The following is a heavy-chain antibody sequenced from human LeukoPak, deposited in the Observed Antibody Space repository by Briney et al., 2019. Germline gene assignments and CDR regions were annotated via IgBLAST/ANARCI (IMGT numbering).Heavy chain of an antibody. CDR1: GYTFTTHY. V-gene: IGHV1-46*01. CDR2: MNPTTGAA. J-gene: IGHJ3*02. D-gene: IGHD5-24*01. CDR3: VRVRDGYNDAYDI. Sequence: ASVKVSCKASGYTFTTHYMHGVRQAPGQGLEWVGVMNPTTGAATYGENFQARVTMTRDTSTSTVYMELSSLKSEDTAVYYCVRVRDGYNDAYDIWGQETMVTVSS.